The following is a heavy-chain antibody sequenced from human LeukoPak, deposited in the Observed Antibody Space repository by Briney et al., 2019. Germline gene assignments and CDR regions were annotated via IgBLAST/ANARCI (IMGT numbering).Heavy chain of an antibody. D-gene: IGHD2/OR15-2a*01. V-gene: IGHV1-8*03. Sequence: WASVKVSCKASGYTFTSYDINWVRQATGQGLEWMGWMNPNSGNTGYAQKFQGRVTITRNTSISTAYMELSSLRSEDTAVYYCARGGAPILYYYYYMDVWGKGTTVTVSS. CDR3: ARGGAPILYYYYYMDV. J-gene: IGHJ6*03. CDR2: MNPNSGNT. CDR1: GYTFTSYD.